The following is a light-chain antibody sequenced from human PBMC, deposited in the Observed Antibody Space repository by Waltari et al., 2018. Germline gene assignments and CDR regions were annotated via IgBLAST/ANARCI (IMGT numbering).Light chain of an antibody. CDR3: QQYGSSLWT. CDR1: QSVSSSY. CDR2: GAS. Sequence: EIVLTQSPGTLSLSPGERVTLSCRASQSVSSSYLAWYQQKPGQAPRLLIYGASSRATGIPDRFSGSGSGTDFTLTISRLEPGDFAVYYCQQYGSSLWTFGQGTKVEIK. J-gene: IGKJ1*01. V-gene: IGKV3-20*01.